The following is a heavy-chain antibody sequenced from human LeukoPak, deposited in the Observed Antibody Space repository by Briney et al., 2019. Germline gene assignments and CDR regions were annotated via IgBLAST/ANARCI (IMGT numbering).Heavy chain of an antibody. V-gene: IGHV1-69*01. D-gene: IGHD2-2*01. CDR1: GGTFSSHA. J-gene: IGHJ6*03. Sequence: SVKLSCKASGGTFSSHAIAWVRQAPGQGPEWMGGIVPISGIADYAQKSQGRVTITADESTSTAYMELRSLTSDDTAVYYCARGLQYQLFKALRYYYMDVWGEGTTVTVSS. CDR3: ARGLQYQLFKALRYYYMDV. CDR2: IVPISGIA.